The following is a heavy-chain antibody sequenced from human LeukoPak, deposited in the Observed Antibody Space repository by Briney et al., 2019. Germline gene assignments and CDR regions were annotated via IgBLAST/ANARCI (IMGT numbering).Heavy chain of an antibody. Sequence: GGSLRLSCAASGFTFSSYSMNWVRQAPGKGLEWVSSISSSSYIYYADSVKGRFTISRDNAKNSLYLQMNSLRAEDTAVYYCARDLYSSSERYFDYWGQGTLVTVSS. CDR2: ISSSSYI. J-gene: IGHJ4*02. CDR3: ARDLYSSSERYFDY. CDR1: GFTFSSYS. V-gene: IGHV3-21*01. D-gene: IGHD6-13*01.